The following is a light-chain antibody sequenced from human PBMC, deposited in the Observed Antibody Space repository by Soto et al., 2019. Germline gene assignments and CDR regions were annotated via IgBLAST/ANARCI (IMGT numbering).Light chain of an antibody. V-gene: IGLV2-8*01. CDR2: EVS. J-gene: IGLJ2*01. CDR3: SSYAGSTKLGV. Sequence: QSALTQPPSASGSPGQSVTIYCTGTSSDVGGYNNVSWYQQHPGKGPKLMIYEVSKRPSGVPARFSGSKSGNTASLTVSGLQAEDEADYYCSSYAGSTKLGVFGGGTKVTVL. CDR1: SSDVGGYNN.